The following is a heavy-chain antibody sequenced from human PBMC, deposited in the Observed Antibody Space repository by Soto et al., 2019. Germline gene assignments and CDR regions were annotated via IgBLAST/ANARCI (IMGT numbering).Heavy chain of an antibody. Sequence: SETLSLTCAVSGGSFSGYYWNWIRQSPGKGLEWIGEISHSGSTHYNPSLKSRISMSADTSKNQFSLKLNSVTAADTSVYYCARRVLTGYHNYGLDVWGQGTTVTVSS. J-gene: IGHJ6*02. CDR2: ISHSGST. CDR3: ARRVLTGYHNYGLDV. CDR1: GGSFSGYY. V-gene: IGHV4-34*01. D-gene: IGHD6-25*01.